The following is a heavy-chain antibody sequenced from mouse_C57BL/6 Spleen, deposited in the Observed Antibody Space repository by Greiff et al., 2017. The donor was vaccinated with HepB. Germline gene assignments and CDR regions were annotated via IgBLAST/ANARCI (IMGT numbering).Heavy chain of an antibody. D-gene: IGHD1-1*01. Sequence: VQLKESGPGLVKPSQSLSLTCSVTGYSITSGYYWNWIRQFPGNKLEWMGYISYDGSNNYNPSLKNRISITRDTSKNQFFLKLNSVTTEDTATYYCARGGYYYGSSDYWGQGTTLTVSS. CDR3: ARGGYYYGSSDY. CDR2: ISYDGSN. V-gene: IGHV3-6*01. CDR1: GYSITSGYY. J-gene: IGHJ2*01.